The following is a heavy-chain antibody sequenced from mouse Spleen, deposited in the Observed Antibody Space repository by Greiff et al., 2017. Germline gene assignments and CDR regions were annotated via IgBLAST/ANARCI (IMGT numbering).Heavy chain of an antibody. V-gene: IGHV5-15*01. CDR3: ARRDYYDGSYAWFAY. CDR1: GFTFSDYG. CDR2: ISNLAHSI. J-gene: IGHJ3*01. Sequence: EVKLVESGGGLVKPGGSLKLSCAASGFTFSDYGMAWVRQAPGKGLEWVAFISNLAHSIYYADTVTGRFTISRENAKNTLYLEMSCLRSEDTAMYYCARRDYYDGSYAWFAYWGQGTLVTVSA. D-gene: IGHD1-1*01.